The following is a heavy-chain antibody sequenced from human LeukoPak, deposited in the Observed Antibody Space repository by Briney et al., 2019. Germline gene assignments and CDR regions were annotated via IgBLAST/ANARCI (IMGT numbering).Heavy chain of an antibody. Sequence: KTSETLSLTCAVYGGSFSGYYWSWIRQPPGKGLEWIGEINHSGSTNYNPSLKSRVTISVDTSKNQFSLKLSSVTAADTAVYYYARGRRYFDWSRQYYFDYWGQGTLVTVSS. D-gene: IGHD3-9*01. J-gene: IGHJ4*02. CDR2: INHSGST. CDR1: GGSFSGYY. V-gene: IGHV4-34*01. CDR3: ARGRRYFDWSRQYYFDY.